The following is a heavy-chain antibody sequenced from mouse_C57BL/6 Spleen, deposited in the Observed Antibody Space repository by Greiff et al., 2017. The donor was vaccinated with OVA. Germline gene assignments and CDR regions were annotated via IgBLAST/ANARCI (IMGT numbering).Heavy chain of an antibody. CDR1: GYTFTSYW. V-gene: IGHV1-55*01. CDR2: IYPGSGST. CDR3: ARDYGSSFPLFDY. Sequence: QVQLQQPGAELVKPGASVKMSCKASGYTFTSYWITWVKQRPGQGLEWIGDIYPGSGSTNYTEKFKSKATLTVDTSSSTAYMQLSSLTSEDSAVYYCARDYGSSFPLFDYWGQGTTLTVSS. J-gene: IGHJ2*01. D-gene: IGHD1-1*01.